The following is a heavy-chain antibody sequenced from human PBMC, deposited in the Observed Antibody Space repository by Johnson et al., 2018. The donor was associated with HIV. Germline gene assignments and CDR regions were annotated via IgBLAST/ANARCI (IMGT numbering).Heavy chain of an antibody. Sequence: MLLVESGGGLIQPGGSLRLSCAASGFTVSSNYMSWVRQAPGKGLEWVSVIYSGGSTYYAASVKGRFTISRDNSKNTLYLQMNSLRAEDTAVYYCARDRAWNYEGAFDIWGQGTMVTVSS. D-gene: IGHD1-7*01. V-gene: IGHV3-53*01. J-gene: IGHJ3*02. CDR1: GFTVSSNY. CDR3: ARDRAWNYEGAFDI. CDR2: IYSGGST.